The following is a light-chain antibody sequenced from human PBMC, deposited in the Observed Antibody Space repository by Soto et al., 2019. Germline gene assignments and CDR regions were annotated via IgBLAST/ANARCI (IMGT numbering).Light chain of an antibody. CDR1: QSVSSN. Sequence: TQSPATLSFSPLEIVTLSCRASQSVSSNLAWYQQKPGQAPRLLIYGASTRATGIPARFSGSGSGTDFTLTISRLEPEDFAVYYCQQYGSSPPITFGQGTRLEIK. CDR2: GAS. J-gene: IGKJ5*01. CDR3: QQYGSSPPIT. V-gene: IGKV3-20*01.